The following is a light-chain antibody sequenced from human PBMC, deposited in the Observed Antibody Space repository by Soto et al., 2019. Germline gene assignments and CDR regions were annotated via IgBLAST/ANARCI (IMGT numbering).Light chain of an antibody. V-gene: IGKV1-39*01. CDR3: QQSYSPPRT. Sequence: DIQMTQSPSSLSASMGDRVTITCRASQSVRTHLNWYHQKPGKAPELLIYAASSLQAGVPSRFSGSGYGTDFTLTISSLHPEDFRDYYCQQSYSPPRTFGQRTNLEIK. CDR2: AAS. J-gene: IGKJ2*01. CDR1: QSVRTH.